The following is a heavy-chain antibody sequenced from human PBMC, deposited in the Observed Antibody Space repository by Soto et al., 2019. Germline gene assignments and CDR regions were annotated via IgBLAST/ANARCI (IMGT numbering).Heavy chain of an antibody. D-gene: IGHD6-13*01. J-gene: IGHJ4*02. Sequence: GGSLRLSCAASGFTFSSYGMHWVRQAPGKGLEWVAVIWYDGSNKYYADSVKGRFTISRDNSKDTLYLQMNSLRAEDTAVYYCARERYSSSWYYFDYWGQGTLVTVSS. V-gene: IGHV3-33*01. CDR3: ARERYSSSWYYFDY. CDR1: GFTFSSYG. CDR2: IWYDGSNK.